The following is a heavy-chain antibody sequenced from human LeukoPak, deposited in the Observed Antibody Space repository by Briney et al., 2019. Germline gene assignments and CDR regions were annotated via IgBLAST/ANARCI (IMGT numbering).Heavy chain of an antibody. CDR2: MNPNSGNT. CDR3: ARLRGPPGASSSWYWHYFDY. J-gene: IGHJ4*02. D-gene: IGHD6-13*01. V-gene: IGHV1-8*03. Sequence: ASVKVSCKASGYTFTSYDINWVRQATGQGLEWMGWMNPNSGNTGYAQKFQGRVTITRNTSINTAYMELSSLRSEDTAVYYCARLRGPPGASSSWYWHYFDYWGQGTLVTVSS. CDR1: GYTFTSYD.